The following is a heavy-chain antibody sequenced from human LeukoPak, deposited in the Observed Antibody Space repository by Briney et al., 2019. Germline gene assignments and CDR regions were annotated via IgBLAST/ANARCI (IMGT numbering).Heavy chain of an antibody. Sequence: GGSLRLSCAASGFTFSSYGMHWVRQAPGKGLEWVAFIRYDGSNKYYADSVKGRFTISRDNSKNTLYPQMNSLRAEDTAVYYCAKDSTACRQLWYARGYCDYGGQGTLVTVSS. CDR1: GFTFSSYG. V-gene: IGHV3-30*02. CDR2: IRYDGSNK. J-gene: IGHJ4*02. D-gene: IGHD5-18*01. CDR3: AKDSTACRQLWYARGYCDY.